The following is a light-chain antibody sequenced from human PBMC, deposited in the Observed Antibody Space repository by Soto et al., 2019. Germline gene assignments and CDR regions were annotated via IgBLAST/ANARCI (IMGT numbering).Light chain of an antibody. V-gene: IGKV3-11*01. Sequence: IVMTQSPATLSLSPGDRAALSCRASQFIDSDLAWYQQKPGQPPSLLIYDASDRATGIPGRFSGSGSGTDVTLTITSLEPEDFSVYYCQQRSNCPPITFGQGTRLEIK. CDR3: QQRSNCPPIT. CDR1: QFIDSD. CDR2: DAS. J-gene: IGKJ5*01.